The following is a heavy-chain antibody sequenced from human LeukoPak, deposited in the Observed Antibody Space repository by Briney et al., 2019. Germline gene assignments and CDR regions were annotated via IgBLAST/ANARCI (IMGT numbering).Heavy chain of an antibody. Sequence: ASVKVSCKASGGTFSSYAISWVRQAPGQGLEWMGRIIPILGIANYAQKFQGRVTITADKSTSTAYMELSSLRSEDTAVYYCASSGTTSAFDIWGRGTMVTVSS. D-gene: IGHD1-1*01. CDR3: ASSGTTSAFDI. V-gene: IGHV1-69*04. J-gene: IGHJ3*02. CDR1: GGTFSSYA. CDR2: IIPILGIA.